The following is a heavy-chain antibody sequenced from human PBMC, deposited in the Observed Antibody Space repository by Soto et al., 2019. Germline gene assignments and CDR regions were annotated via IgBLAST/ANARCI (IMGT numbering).Heavy chain of an antibody. V-gene: IGHV4-39*01. J-gene: IGHJ4*02. Sequence: SETLSLTCTVSGGSISSSSYYWGWIRQPPGKGLEWIGSIYYSGSTYYNPSLKSRVTISVDTSKNQFSLKLSSVTAADTAVYYCARLEGFGVGPQILFPGWGQGTLVTVSS. D-gene: IGHD3-3*01. CDR3: ARLEGFGVGPQILFPG. CDR2: IYYSGST. CDR1: GGSISSSSYY.